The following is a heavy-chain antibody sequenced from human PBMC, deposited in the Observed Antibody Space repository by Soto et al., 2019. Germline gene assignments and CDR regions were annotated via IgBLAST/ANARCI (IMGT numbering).Heavy chain of an antibody. CDR3: ARVHKNWFDS. Sequence: PXDSLTISCKASGYNFTAFWIHLVRQMPGKGLEWLGKIDPSDSYTNYSPSFEGHVTISTDNSITTAYLQWSSLRASDTALYFCARVHKNWFDSWAQGTMVTVSS. J-gene: IGHJ5*01. CDR1: GYNFTAFW. CDR2: IDPSDSYT. V-gene: IGHV5-10-1*01.